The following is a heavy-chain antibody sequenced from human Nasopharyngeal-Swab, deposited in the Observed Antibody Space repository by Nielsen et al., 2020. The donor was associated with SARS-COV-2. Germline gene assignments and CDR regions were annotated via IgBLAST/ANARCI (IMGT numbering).Heavy chain of an antibody. J-gene: IGHJ4*02. D-gene: IGHD6-19*01. V-gene: IGHV1-3*01. CDR3: ARVGGSSGWLS. Sequence: VRQAPGQRLEWMGWINAGNGNTKYSQKFQGRVTITRDTSASTAYMELSSLRSEDTAVYYCARVGGSSGWLSWGQGTLVTVSS. CDR2: INAGNGNT.